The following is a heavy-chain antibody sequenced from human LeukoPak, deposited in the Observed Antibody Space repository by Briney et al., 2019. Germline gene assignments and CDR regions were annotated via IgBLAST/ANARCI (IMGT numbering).Heavy chain of an antibody. CDR2: IYYSGST. CDR1: GGSISSSSYY. V-gene: IGHV4-39*07. CDR3: ARGLWFGESFYYYYYMDV. D-gene: IGHD3-10*01. J-gene: IGHJ6*03. Sequence: SETLSLTCTVSGGSISSSSYYWGWIRQPPVKGLEWIGSIYYSGSTYYNPSLKSRVTISVDTSKNQFSLKLSSVTAADTAVYYCARGLWFGESFYYYYYMDVWGKGTTVTISS.